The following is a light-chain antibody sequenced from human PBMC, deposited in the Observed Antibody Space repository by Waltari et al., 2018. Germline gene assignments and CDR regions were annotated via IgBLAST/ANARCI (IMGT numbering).Light chain of an antibody. Sequence: DIVMTQSPATLSVSPGERATLSCRASQSVGTNLAWYQQRPGQAPRLRLYGASSRATGIPARFSGSGSGTDFTLTINSLQPEDFALYYCQQYHNWPPWAFGQGTKVEIK. J-gene: IGKJ1*01. CDR3: QQYHNWPPWA. V-gene: IGKV3-15*01. CDR2: GAS. CDR1: QSVGTN.